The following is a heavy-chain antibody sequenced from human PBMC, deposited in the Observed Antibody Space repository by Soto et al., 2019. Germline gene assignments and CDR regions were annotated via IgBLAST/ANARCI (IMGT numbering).Heavy chain of an antibody. CDR3: ARGDRIAVFRGTPGY. D-gene: IGHD1-1*01. Sequence: QVQLVQSGAEVKKPGASVKVSCKTSGYFFTDYYIHWVRQAPGQVLEWMGWINPNSGGTTYAQKFQDKVTLTRAKSTKTAYMPLSSLTSADTAVYYCARGDRIAVFRGTPGYWGQGTLVTVSS. J-gene: IGHJ4*02. V-gene: IGHV1-2*02. CDR2: INPNSGGT. CDR1: GYFFTDYY.